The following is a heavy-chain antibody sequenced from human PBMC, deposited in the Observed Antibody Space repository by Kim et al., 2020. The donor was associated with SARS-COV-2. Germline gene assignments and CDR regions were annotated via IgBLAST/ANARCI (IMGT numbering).Heavy chain of an antibody. CDR2: ISGGGVNK. CDR1: GFTFDTYT. D-gene: IGHD4-4*01. V-gene: IGHV3-23*01. J-gene: IGHJ6*01. CDR3: VKMLNMDDYNYYNYYGK. Sequence: GGSLRLSCVGSGFTFDTYTMSWVRQAPGKGLEWVSVISGGGVNKFYADSVRGRFTFSRDNPKNTVYLQMNSLRDEDTALYYCVKMLNMDDYNYYNYYGK.